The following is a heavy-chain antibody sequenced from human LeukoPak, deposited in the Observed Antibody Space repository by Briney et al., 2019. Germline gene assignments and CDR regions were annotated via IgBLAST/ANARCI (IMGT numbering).Heavy chain of an antibody. CDR1: GGSFSSGGSS. Sequence: SETLSLTCAVSGGSFSSGGSSWSWIRQPPGKALEWIGNIFRSGTTYHNPSLRDRVTLSLDRSRDHFSLNLTSVTAADTAVYYCTRSPTTETEHYFANWGQGILVTVSS. D-gene: IGHD2-21*02. V-gene: IGHV4-30-2*01. CDR3: TRSPTTETEHYFAN. J-gene: IGHJ4*02. CDR2: IFRSGTT.